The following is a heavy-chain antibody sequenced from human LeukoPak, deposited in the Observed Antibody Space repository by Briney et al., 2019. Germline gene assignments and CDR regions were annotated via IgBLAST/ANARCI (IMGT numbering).Heavy chain of an antibody. V-gene: IGHV6-1*01. J-gene: IGHJ4*02. D-gene: IGHD3-22*01. CDR1: GDSVSSNSAA. CDR2: TYYRSKWYN. Sequence: SQTLSLTCAISGDSVSSNSAAWNWIRQSPSRGLEWLGRTYYRSKWYNDYAVSVKSRITINPDTSKNQFSLQLNSVTPEDTAVYYCARVGFYDSSGYLHYYFDYWGQGTLVTVSS. CDR3: ARVGFYDSSGYLHYYFDY.